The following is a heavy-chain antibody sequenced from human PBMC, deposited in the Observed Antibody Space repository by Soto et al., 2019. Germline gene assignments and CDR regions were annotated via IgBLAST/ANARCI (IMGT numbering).Heavy chain of an antibody. CDR1: GGSIRSYY. Sequence: SETLSLTCTVSGGSIRSYYWSWIRQSPGKGLEWIGYIYNSGSTKYNPSLKSRVTISVDTSKNQFSLKLSSVTAADTAVYYCARATQYDVWSGYHYWGQGTLVTVS. D-gene: IGHD3-3*01. CDR2: IYNSGST. J-gene: IGHJ4*02. V-gene: IGHV4-59*01. CDR3: ARATQYDVWSGYHY.